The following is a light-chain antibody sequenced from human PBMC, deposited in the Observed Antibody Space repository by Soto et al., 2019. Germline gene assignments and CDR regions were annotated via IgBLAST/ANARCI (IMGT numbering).Light chain of an antibody. CDR1: RSISSH. J-gene: IGKJ1*01. Sequence: EIVLTQSPGTLSVSPGERVTLSCRASRSISSHLAWYQQKPGQAPRLLMYGASTRATGIPARFSGSGSGTEFTLTISSLQSEDFAVYYCQQYNNWPMTFGQGTKVDIK. CDR2: GAS. CDR3: QQYNNWPMT. V-gene: IGKV3-15*01.